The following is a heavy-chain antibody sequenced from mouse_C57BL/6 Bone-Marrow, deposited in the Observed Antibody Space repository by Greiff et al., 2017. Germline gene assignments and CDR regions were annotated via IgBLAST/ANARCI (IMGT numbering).Heavy chain of an antibody. CDR2: INPGSGGT. V-gene: IGHV1-54*01. CDR3: ARGRSNPYYYAMDY. CDR1: GYAFTNYL. Sequence: QVQLKQSGAELVRPGTSVKVSCKASGYAFTNYLIEWVKQRPGQGLEWIGVINPGSGGTNYNEKFKGKATLTADKSSSTAYMQLSSLTSEDSAVYFCARGRSNPYYYAMDYWGQGTSVTVSS. J-gene: IGHJ4*01. D-gene: IGHD2-5*01.